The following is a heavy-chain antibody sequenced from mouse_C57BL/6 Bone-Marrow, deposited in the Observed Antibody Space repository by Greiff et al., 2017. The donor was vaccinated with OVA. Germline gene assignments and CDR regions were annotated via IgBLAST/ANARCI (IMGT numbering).Heavy chain of an antibody. Sequence: QVQLQQPGAELVKPGASVKLSCKASGYTFTSYWMHWVKQRPGQGLEWIGMIHPNSGSTNYNEKFKSKATLTVDKSSSTAYMQLSSLTSEDSAVYYGGHYGDNDARFEYWGQGTTLTVSS. D-gene: IGHD1-1*02. CDR1: GYTFTSYW. CDR3: GHYGDNDARFEY. V-gene: IGHV1-64*01. J-gene: IGHJ2*01. CDR2: IHPNSGST.